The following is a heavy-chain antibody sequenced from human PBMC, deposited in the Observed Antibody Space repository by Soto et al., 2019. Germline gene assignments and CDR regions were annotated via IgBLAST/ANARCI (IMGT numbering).Heavy chain of an antibody. CDR1: GFIFSRYW. D-gene: IGHD1-26*01. CDR3: VRGGRGSYPPDF. J-gene: IGHJ4*02. Sequence: GGSLRLSCAASGFIFSRYWMLWVRQVPGKGLAWVSRINIDGTITTYADSVKGRFTISRDDAQNTVYLQMSRLRVEDTALYYCVRGGRGSYPPDFWGQGTLVTVSS. V-gene: IGHV3-74*01. CDR2: INIDGTIT.